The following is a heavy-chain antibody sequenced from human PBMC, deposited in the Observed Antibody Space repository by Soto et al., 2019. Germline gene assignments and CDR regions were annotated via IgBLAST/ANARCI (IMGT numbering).Heavy chain of an antibody. Sequence: QVQLQQWGAGLLKPSETLSLTCAVYGGSFSGYYWSWIRQPPGKGLEWIGEINHSGSTNYNPSLKSRVTISVDTSKNQFSLKLSSVTAAATAVYYCARVGGSYAPIRSWYFQHWGQGTLVTVSS. CDR1: GGSFSGYY. D-gene: IGHD1-26*01. CDR3: ARVGGSYAPIRSWYFQH. CDR2: INHSGST. J-gene: IGHJ1*01. V-gene: IGHV4-34*01.